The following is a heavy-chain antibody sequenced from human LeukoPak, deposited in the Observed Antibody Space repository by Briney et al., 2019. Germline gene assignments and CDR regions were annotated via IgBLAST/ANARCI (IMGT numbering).Heavy chain of an antibody. V-gene: IGHV1-3*01. CDR2: INAGNGNT. Sequence: GASVKVSCKASGYTFTSYAMHWVRQAPGQRLEWMGWINAGNGNTKYSQKFQGRVTITRDTSASTAYMELSSLRSEDTAVYYCGRDLRWELRFYYWGQGTLVTVSS. J-gene: IGHJ4*02. CDR1: GYTFTSYA. D-gene: IGHD1-26*01. CDR3: GRDLRWELRFYY.